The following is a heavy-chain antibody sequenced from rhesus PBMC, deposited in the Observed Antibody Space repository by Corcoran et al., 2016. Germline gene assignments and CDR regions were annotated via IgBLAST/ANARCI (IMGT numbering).Heavy chain of an antibody. CDR1: GYIFTAYY. Sequence: QVQLVQSGAEVKKPGSSVKFACTASGYIFTAYYIHWVSNAAGHGLAWIGEINPKTVGTNYAQKFQGRVTMTRDTSTSTAYMELSSLRSEDTAVYYCARDSSPLEPLDYWGQGVLVTVSS. CDR2: INPKTVGT. V-gene: IGHV1-138*01. J-gene: IGHJ4*01. CDR3: ARDSSPLEPLDY. D-gene: IGHD1-1*01.